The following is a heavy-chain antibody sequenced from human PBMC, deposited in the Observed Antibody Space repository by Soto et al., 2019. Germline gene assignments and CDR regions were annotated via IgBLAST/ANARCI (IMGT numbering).Heavy chain of an antibody. CDR1: TFTFTSSA. Sequence: QMQLVQSGPEVKKPGTSVKVSCKASTFTFTSSAVQWVRQARGQRLEWIGWIVVGSGNTKYAQNFQERVTSTRDMSSGPAYLELSSLRSEDTAVYYCATHREGATYSFDYWGQGTLLTVSS. CDR3: ATHREGATYSFDY. D-gene: IGHD1-26*01. CDR2: IVVGSGNT. J-gene: IGHJ4*02. V-gene: IGHV1-58*01.